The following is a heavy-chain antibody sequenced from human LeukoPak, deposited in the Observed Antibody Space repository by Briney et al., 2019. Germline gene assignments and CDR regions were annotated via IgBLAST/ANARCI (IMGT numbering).Heavy chain of an antibody. V-gene: IGHV1-18*01. D-gene: IGHD3-10*01. CDR3: ASTRILSGGSFDA. J-gene: IGHJ3*01. Sequence: ASVKVSCKASGDAFISNSFVWVRQAPGQGLEWVAWINPYNGNTDSAHRFQDRVTMTTDTSMSTAYMELRTLRSDDTAMYFCASTRILSGGSFDAWGQGTMVIVSS. CDR1: GDAFISNS. CDR2: INPYNGNT.